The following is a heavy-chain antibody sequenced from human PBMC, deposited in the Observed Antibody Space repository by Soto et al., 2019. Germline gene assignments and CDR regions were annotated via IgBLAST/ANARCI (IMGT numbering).Heavy chain of an antibody. Sequence: SETLSLTCTVSGGSISSSSYYWGWIRQPPGKGLEWIGNIYYSGSTNYSPSLKSRVTISVDTSKNQFSLKLNSVTAADTAVYYCARRGSYYYDSDFDYWGQGTLVTVSS. CDR3: ARRGSYYYDSDFDY. CDR1: GGSISSSSYY. J-gene: IGHJ4*02. D-gene: IGHD3-22*01. CDR2: IYYSGST. V-gene: IGHV4-39*01.